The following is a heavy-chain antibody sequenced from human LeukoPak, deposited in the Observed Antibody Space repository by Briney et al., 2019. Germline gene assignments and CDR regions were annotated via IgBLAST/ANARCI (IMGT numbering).Heavy chain of an antibody. CDR3: ATELAAIPVY. Sequence: ASVKVSCEASGYTFTSYAMNWVRQAPGQGLEWMGWTNTNTGNPTYAQGFTGRFVFSLDTSVSTAYLQISSLKAEDTAVYYCATELAAIPVYWGQGTLVTVSS. V-gene: IGHV7-4-1*02. D-gene: IGHD6-13*01. CDR2: TNTNTGNP. CDR1: GYTFTSYA. J-gene: IGHJ4*02.